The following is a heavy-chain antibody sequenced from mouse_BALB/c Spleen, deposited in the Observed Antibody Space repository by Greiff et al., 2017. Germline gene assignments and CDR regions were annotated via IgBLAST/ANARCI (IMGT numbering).Heavy chain of an antibody. Sequence: EVKLMESGGGLVKPGGSLKLSCAASGFTFSSYAMSWVRQTPEKRLEWVASISSGGSTYYPDSVKGRFTISRDNARNILYLQMSSLRSEDTAMYYCARGGYAGVFDDWGQGTTLTVSS. V-gene: IGHV5-6-5*01. D-gene: IGHD1-2*01. CDR2: ISSGGST. J-gene: IGHJ2*01. CDR3: ARGGYAGVFDD. CDR1: GFTFSSYA.